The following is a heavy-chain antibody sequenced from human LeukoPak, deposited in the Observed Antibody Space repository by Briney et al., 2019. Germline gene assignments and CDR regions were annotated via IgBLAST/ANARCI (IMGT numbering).Heavy chain of an antibody. V-gene: IGHV3-48*01. CDR3: ARGTPLQTYYDYVWGSLVEHYFDY. J-gene: IGHJ4*02. D-gene: IGHD3-16*01. CDR1: GFTFSSYS. Sequence: GGSLRLSCAAPGFTFSSYSMNWVRQAPGKGLEWVSYISSSSSTIYYADSVKGRFTISRDNAKNSLYLQMNSLRAEDTAVYYCARGTPLQTYYDYVWGSLVEHYFDYWGQGTLVTVSS. CDR2: ISSSSSTI.